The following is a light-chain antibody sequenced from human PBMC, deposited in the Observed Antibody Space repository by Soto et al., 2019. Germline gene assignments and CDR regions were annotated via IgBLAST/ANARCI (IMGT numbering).Light chain of an antibody. Sequence: QSALTQPASVSGSPGQSITISCTGTSSDVGGYNYVSWYQQHPGKAPKLMIYEVSNRPSGVSNRFSGSKSGNTASLTISGLQAEDEADYYCSSYTSSSTNVVFGGGTKVTDL. J-gene: IGLJ2*01. CDR1: SSDVGGYNY. CDR3: SSYTSSSTNVV. V-gene: IGLV2-14*01. CDR2: EVS.